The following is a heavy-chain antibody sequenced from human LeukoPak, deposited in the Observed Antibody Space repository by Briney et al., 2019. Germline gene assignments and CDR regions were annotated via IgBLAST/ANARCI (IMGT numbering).Heavy chain of an antibody. J-gene: IGHJ4*02. CDR1: GFTFSSYG. V-gene: IGHV3-7*01. D-gene: IGHD7-27*01. CDR2: IKQDGSEK. Sequence: GGSLRLSCAASGFTFSSYGMHWVRQAPGKGLEWVANIKQDGSEKYYVDSVKGRFTISRDNAKNSLYLQMNSLRAEDTAVYYCGRGHWGLDYWGQGALVTVSS. CDR3: GRGHWGLDY.